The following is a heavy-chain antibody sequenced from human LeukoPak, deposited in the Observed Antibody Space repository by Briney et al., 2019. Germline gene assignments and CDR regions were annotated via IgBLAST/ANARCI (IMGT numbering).Heavy chain of an antibody. V-gene: IGHV3-23*01. Sequence: GGSLRLSCAASGFTSSSSTMSWVRRAPGKGLEWVSTIGTSNAGTYYADSVKGRFTISRDNPRNTLYLHMTSLRAEDTAIYYCAKHLHLWASFDSWGQGTLVTVSS. CDR3: AKHLHLWASFDS. D-gene: IGHD5-18*01. J-gene: IGHJ4*02. CDR2: IGTSNAGT. CDR1: GFTSSSST.